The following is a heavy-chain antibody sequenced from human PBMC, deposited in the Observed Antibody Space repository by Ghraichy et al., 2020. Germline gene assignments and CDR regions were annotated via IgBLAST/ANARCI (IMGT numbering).Heavy chain of an antibody. V-gene: IGHV3-48*04. CDR3: VRDGCSGRTCTFYN. CDR1: GFTFSSYS. CDR2: IGSGGSSS. J-gene: IGHJ4*01. Sequence: GGSLRLSCAASGFTFSSYSMNWVRQAPGKGLEWVSYIGSGGSSSYYADSVKGRFTISRDNAKNSVYLDMNSLRAEDTALYYCVRDGCSGRTCTFYNWGHGAMVTVSS. D-gene: IGHD2-15*01.